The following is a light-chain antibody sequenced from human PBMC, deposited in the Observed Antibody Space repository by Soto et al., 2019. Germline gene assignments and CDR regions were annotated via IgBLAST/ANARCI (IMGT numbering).Light chain of an antibody. CDR2: EGS. V-gene: IGLV2-23*01. CDR1: SSDVGSYNL. Sequence: QSALTQPASVSGSPGQSITISCTGTSSDVGSYNLVSWYQQHPGKAPKLMIYEGSKRPSGVSNRFSGSKSGNTASLTISGLQAEDEADYYCCSYAGSSTPRVFGGGTKVTFL. CDR3: CSYAGSSTPRV. J-gene: IGLJ2*01.